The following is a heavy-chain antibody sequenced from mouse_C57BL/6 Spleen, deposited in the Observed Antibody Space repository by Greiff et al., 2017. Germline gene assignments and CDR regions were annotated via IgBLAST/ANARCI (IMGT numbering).Heavy chain of an antibody. Sequence: QVQLKQPGAELVRPGSSVKLSCKASGYTFTSYWMHWVKQRPIQGLEWIGNIDPSDSETHYNQKFKDKATLTVDKSSSTAYMQLSSLTSEDSAVYYGARGGYYDSRYYAMDYWGQGTSVTVAS. CDR1: GYTFTSYW. D-gene: IGHD2-4*01. V-gene: IGHV1-52*01. CDR2: IDPSDSET. J-gene: IGHJ4*01. CDR3: ARGGYYDSRYYAMDY.